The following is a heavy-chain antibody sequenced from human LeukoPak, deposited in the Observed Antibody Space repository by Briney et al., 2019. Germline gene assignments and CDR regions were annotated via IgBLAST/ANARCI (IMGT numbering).Heavy chain of an antibody. CDR3: ARDSTRYDFWSGYPNYYYYYGMDV. CDR1: GGSFSGYY. J-gene: IGHJ6*02. Sequence: SETLSLTCAVYGGSFSGYYWSWIRQPPGKGLEWIGEINHSGSTNYNPSLKSRVTIPVDTSKNQFSLKLSSVTAADTAVYYCARDSTRYDFWSGYPNYYYYYGMDVWGQGTTVTVSS. D-gene: IGHD3-3*01. V-gene: IGHV4-34*01. CDR2: INHSGST.